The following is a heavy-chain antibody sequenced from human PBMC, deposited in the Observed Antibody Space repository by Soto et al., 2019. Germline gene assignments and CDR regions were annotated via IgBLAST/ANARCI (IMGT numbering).Heavy chain of an antibody. CDR2: ISGSGGST. V-gene: IGHV3-23*01. D-gene: IGHD3-22*01. CDR3: AKEGYTYYYDSSGPY. Sequence: GGSLRLSCAASGSSFSSYGIHWVRQAPGKGLEWVSTISGSGGSTYYADSVKGRFTISRDNSKNTLYLQMNSLRAEDTAVYYCAKEGYTYYYDSSGPYWGQGTLVTVSS. J-gene: IGHJ4*02. CDR1: GSSFSSYG.